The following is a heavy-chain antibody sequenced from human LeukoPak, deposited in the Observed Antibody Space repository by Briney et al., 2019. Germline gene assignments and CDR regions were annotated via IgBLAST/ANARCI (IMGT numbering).Heavy chain of an antibody. Sequence: GGSLRLSCAASGFTFSSSVMSWVRQAPGKGLEWVASISNSGGTTYYADSVKGRFTISRDNTKSTLYLQMNSLRAEDTAVYYCAKVTGAFDIWGQGTMVTVSS. V-gene: IGHV3-23*01. J-gene: IGHJ3*02. CDR1: GFTFSSSV. CDR2: ISNSGGTT. CDR3: AKVTGAFDI.